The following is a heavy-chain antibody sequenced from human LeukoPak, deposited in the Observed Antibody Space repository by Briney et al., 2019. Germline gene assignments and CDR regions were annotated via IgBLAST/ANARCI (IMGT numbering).Heavy chain of an antibody. V-gene: IGHV3-33*01. CDR2: IWYDGSNK. D-gene: IGHD6-19*01. CDR1: GFTFSSYG. CDR3: ARDRLAVAGTKVGYYFDY. Sequence: PGGSLRLSCAASGFTFSSYGMHWVRQAPGKGLEWVAVIWYDGSNKNYADSVKGRFTISRDNSKNTLYLQMNSLRAEDTAVYYCARDRLAVAGTKVGYYFDYWGQGTLVTVSS. J-gene: IGHJ4*02.